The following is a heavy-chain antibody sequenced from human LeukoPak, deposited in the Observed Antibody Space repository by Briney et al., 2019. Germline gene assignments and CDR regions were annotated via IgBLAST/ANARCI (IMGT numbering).Heavy chain of an antibody. CDR3: ERDRPGYCSSTSCYGGWFDP. D-gene: IGHD2-2*01. J-gene: IGHJ5*02. V-gene: IGHV1-69*13. Sequence: GASVKVSCKASGGTFSSYAISWVRQAPGQGLEGMGGIIPIFGTANYARKFQGRVTITADESTSTAYMELSSLRSEDTAVYYCERDRPGYCSSTSCYGGWFDPWGQGTLVTVSS. CDR1: GGTFSSYA. CDR2: IIPIFGTA.